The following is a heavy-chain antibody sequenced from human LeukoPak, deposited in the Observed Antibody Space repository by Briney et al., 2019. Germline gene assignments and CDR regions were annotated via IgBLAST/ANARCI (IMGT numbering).Heavy chain of an antibody. D-gene: IGHD2-15*01. CDR2: INHSGST. J-gene: IGHJ1*01. Sequence: SETLSLTCAVYGGSFSVLYWRWISHPPGKGREWVGAINHSGSTNYNPSLKSRVTISVDTSKNQFSLKLRSVTAADTAVYYWARGRCSGGSCYLGYFHHWGQGTLVTVSA. CDR3: ARGRCSGGSCYLGYFHH. CDR1: GGSFSVLY. V-gene: IGHV4-34*01.